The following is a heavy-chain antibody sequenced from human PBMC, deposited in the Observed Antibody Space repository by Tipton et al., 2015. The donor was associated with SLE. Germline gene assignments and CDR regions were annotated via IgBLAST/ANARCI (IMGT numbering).Heavy chain of an antibody. D-gene: IGHD6-19*01. CDR2: IYYSGST. J-gene: IGHJ5*02. CDR1: GDSISTYY. CDR3: ARGVSPTSGWYRGPNWFDP. V-gene: IGHV4-59*01. Sequence: TLSLTCTVSGDSISTYYWSWIRQPPGKGLEWIGYIYYSGSTNYNPSLKSRVTISLDTSKNQFSLKLNSLTAADTAVYYCARGVSPTSGWYRGPNWFDPWGQRTLFTVSS.